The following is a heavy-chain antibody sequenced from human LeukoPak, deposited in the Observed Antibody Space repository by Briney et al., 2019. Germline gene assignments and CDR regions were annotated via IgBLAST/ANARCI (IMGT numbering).Heavy chain of an antibody. D-gene: IGHD3-22*01. CDR1: GGSISSGGYY. Sequence: SQTLSLTCTVSGGSISSGGYYWSWIRQHPGKGLEWIGYIYYSGSTYYNPSLKSRVTISVDTSKNQFSLKLSSVTAADTAVYYCARSTHRYYYDSSGYYETLGAFDIWGQGTMVTVSS. CDR2: IYYSGST. J-gene: IGHJ3*02. V-gene: IGHV4-31*03. CDR3: ARSTHRYYYDSSGYYETLGAFDI.